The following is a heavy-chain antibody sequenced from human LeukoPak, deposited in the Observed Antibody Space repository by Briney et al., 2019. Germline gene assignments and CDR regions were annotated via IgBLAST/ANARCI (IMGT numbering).Heavy chain of an antibody. CDR2: INAGNGNT. Sequence: ASVKVSCKASGYTFTSYAMHWVRQAPGQRLEWMGWINAGNGNTKYSQKFQGRVTITRDTSASTAYMELSSLRSEDTAVYYCARELWPGYGMDVWGKGTTGTASP. D-gene: IGHD3-16*01. CDR1: GYTFTSYA. J-gene: IGHJ6*04. CDR3: ARELWPGYGMDV. V-gene: IGHV1-3*01.